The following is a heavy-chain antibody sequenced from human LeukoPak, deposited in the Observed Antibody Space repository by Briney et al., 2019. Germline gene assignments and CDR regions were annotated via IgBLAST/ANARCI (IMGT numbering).Heavy chain of an antibody. V-gene: IGHV1-69*01. CDR1: GGSFRNYA. D-gene: IGHD3-22*01. Sequence: SVKVSCKASGGSFRNYAISWVRQAPGQGLEWMGGIIPIFGTTKHAQKFQGRFTITADESTSTAYMELSSLRSEDTAVYYCARAQVTMLVVVTYFDYWGQGTLVTVSS. CDR2: IIPIFGTT. CDR3: ARAQVTMLVVVTYFDY. J-gene: IGHJ4*02.